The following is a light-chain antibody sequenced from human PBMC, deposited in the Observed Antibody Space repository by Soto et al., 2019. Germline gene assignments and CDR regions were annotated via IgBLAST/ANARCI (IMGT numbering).Light chain of an antibody. CDR1: SGHSSYI. Sequence: QLVLTQSSSASASLGSSVKLTCTLSSGHSSYIIAWHQQQPGKAPRYLMKLEGSGNYNKGSGVPDRFSGSSSGADRYLTISNRQFEEEADYYCETWDSNTRVFGGGTKLTVL. V-gene: IGLV4-60*02. CDR2: LEGSGNY. CDR3: ETWDSNTRV. J-gene: IGLJ3*02.